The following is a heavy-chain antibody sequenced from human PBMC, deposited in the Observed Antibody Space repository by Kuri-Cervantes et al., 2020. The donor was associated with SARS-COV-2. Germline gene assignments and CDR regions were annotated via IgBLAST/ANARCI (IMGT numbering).Heavy chain of an antibody. Sequence: ASVKVSCKASGYTFRNNDINWVRQASGQGLEWMGWMNPDTGNSGYAQKFRGRVTMTRDTSMTTAYMELSSLRSEDSAIYYCARDLGDWTPDAFDIWGQGTMVTVSS. CDR1: GYTFRNND. D-gene: IGHD2-21*02. CDR2: MNPDTGNS. V-gene: IGHV1-8*02. CDR3: ARDLGDWTPDAFDI. J-gene: IGHJ3*02.